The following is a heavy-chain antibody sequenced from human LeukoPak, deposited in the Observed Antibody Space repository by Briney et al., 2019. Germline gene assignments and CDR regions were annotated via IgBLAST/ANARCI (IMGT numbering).Heavy chain of an antibody. CDR3: ARHGTVFRGSYFDY. Sequence: TPSETLSLTCAVYGGSFSGYYWSWIRQPPGKGLEWIGHIHYSGSNNYNPSLKSRVTMFVDKSKNQISLRLSSVTAADTAVYYCARHGTVFRGSYFDYWGQGTQVTLS. D-gene: IGHD1-1*01. V-gene: IGHV4-59*08. J-gene: IGHJ4*02. CDR2: IHYSGSN. CDR1: GGSFSGYY.